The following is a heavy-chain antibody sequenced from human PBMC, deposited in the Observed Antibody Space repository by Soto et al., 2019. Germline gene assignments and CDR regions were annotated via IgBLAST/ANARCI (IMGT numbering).Heavy chain of an antibody. Sequence: ASVKVSCKASGYTFANYYLHWVRQAPGQGLEWMGIINPNVGSTNYAQKFQGRVTMTRDTSTSTVYMELSSLRSEDTAVFYYARGDIIVVPAAAGHYYFMDVWGKGTTVTVSS. CDR1: GYTFANYY. D-gene: IGHD2-2*01. J-gene: IGHJ6*03. V-gene: IGHV1-46*01. CDR2: INPNVGST. CDR3: ARGDIIVVPAAAGHYYFMDV.